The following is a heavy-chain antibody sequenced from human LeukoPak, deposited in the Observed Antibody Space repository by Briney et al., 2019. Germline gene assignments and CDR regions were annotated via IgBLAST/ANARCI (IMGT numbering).Heavy chain of an antibody. CDR1: GYTFTSYG. CDR2: ISAYNGNT. V-gene: IGHV1-18*01. J-gene: IGHJ6*03. Sequence: GASVKVSCKASGYTFTSYGISWVRQAPGQGLERMGWISAYNGNTNYAQKLQGRVTMTTDTSTSTAYMELRSLRSDDTAVYYCARGYDFWSGYLGRADYYYYMDVWGKGTTVTVSS. CDR3: ARGYDFWSGYLGRADYYYYMDV. D-gene: IGHD3-3*01.